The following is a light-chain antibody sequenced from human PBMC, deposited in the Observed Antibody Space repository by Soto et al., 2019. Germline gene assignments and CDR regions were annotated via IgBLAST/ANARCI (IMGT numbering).Light chain of an antibody. J-gene: IGKJ1*01. CDR1: QSVSSN. V-gene: IGKV3-15*01. Sequence: EIVMTQSPATLSVSPGERVTLSCRASQSVSSNLAWYQQKPGQAPRLLIYGASTRPTGIPARFSGSGSGTEFTLNVISLQSEDFAVYYCQQYNNWPRTFGQGTKVEIK. CDR3: QQYNNWPRT. CDR2: GAS.